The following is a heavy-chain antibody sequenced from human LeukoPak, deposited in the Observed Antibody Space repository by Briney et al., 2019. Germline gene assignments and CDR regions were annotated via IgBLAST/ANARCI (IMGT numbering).Heavy chain of an antibody. Sequence: GGSLRLSCSASGFTFSSYAMHWVRQAPGKGLEYVSAITSNGGSTYYADSVKGRFTISRDNSKNTLYLQMPSLRAEDTAVYYCVRRGYTYAYDYWGQGTLVTVSS. J-gene: IGHJ4*02. CDR3: VRRGYTYAYDY. V-gene: IGHV3-64D*06. CDR2: ITSNGGST. D-gene: IGHD5-18*01. CDR1: GFTFSSYA.